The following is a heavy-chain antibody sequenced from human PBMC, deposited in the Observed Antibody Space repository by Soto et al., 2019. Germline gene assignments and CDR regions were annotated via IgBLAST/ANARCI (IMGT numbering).Heavy chain of an antibody. V-gene: IGHV4-31*03. J-gene: IGHJ5*02. CDR1: GGSISSGGYY. D-gene: IGHD3-22*01. Sequence: QVQLQESGPGLVKPSQTLSLTCTVSGGSISSGGYYWSWIREHPGKGLEWIGYIYYSGSTYYNPSLKSRVTISVDTSKNQFSLKLSSVTAADTAVYYCARGSTYYYDTRQFDPWGQGTLVTVSS. CDR2: IYYSGST. CDR3: ARGSTYYYDTRQFDP.